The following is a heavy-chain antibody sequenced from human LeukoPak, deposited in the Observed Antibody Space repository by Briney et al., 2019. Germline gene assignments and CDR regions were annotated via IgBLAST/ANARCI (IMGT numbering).Heavy chain of an antibody. CDR3: VKSGPDFGDLPSEYYFDF. Sequence: GGSLRLSCAASGFSFSSYAMHWVRQAPGKGLEWVAVIWYDGSNQYYADSVRGRFTISRDNSKNTLHLQMNSLRAEDTAAYYCVKSGPDFGDLPSEYYFDFWGQGTLVTVSS. V-gene: IGHV3-33*06. CDR2: IWYDGSNQ. CDR1: GFSFSSYA. J-gene: IGHJ4*02. D-gene: IGHD4-17*01.